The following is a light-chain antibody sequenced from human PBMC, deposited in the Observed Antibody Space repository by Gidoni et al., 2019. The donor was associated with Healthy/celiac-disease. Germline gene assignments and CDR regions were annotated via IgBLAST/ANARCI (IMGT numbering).Light chain of an antibody. CDR1: QSVSSSY. J-gene: IGKJ5*01. CDR3: QQYGSSRIT. CDR2: GAS. Sequence: EIVLTQSPGTLSLSPGERATLSCRASQSVSSSYLAWYQQKPGQAPRLLIYGASSRATGIPDRVSGSGSGTDFTLTISRLDPEDFAVYYCQQYGSSRITFGQGTRLEIK. V-gene: IGKV3-20*01.